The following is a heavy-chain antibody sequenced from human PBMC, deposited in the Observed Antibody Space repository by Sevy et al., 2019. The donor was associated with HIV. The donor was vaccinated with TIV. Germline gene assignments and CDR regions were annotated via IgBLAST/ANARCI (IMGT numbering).Heavy chain of an antibody. CDR1: GFTFSNYW. CDR2: IKEDGSDK. CDR3: VRDGLASATDFDY. J-gene: IGHJ4*02. D-gene: IGHD2-15*01. V-gene: IGHV3-7*01. Sequence: GGSLRLSCEVSGFTFSNYWMTWVRQAPGKGLEWVANIKEDGSDKYYGESVKGRFSLSRDTAKNSLYLQMDSLRAEDTAVYYCVRDGLASATDFDYWVQGTLVTVSS.